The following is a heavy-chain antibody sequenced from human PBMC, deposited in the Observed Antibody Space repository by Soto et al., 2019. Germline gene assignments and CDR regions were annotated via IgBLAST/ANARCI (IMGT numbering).Heavy chain of an antibody. Sequence: SGTLSLTCTVSGGSISSSSYYWGWIRQPPGKGLEWIGSIYYSGSTYYNPSLKSRVTISVDTSKNQFSLKLSSVTAADTAVYYCARKGPIQLWLSPFDYWGQGTLVNVSS. CDR1: GGSISSSSYY. D-gene: IGHD5-18*01. CDR3: ARKGPIQLWLSPFDY. V-gene: IGHV4-39*01. CDR2: IYYSGST. J-gene: IGHJ4*02.